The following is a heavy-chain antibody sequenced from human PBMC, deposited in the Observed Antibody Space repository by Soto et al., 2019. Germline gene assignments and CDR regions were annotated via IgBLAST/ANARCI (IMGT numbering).Heavy chain of an antibody. CDR1: GGSISSFTYY. D-gene: IGHD3-10*01. V-gene: IGHV4-39*01. Sequence: SETLSLTCSVSGGSISSFTYYWGWIRQPPGKGLEWIGTVYYNENTYYNPSLKSRVTITVDTAKNQFSLNLRSVTAADTAMYFCARRERYYGSPGWFDPWGPGTLVPVSS. J-gene: IGHJ5*02. CDR2: VYYNENT. CDR3: ARRERYYGSPGWFDP.